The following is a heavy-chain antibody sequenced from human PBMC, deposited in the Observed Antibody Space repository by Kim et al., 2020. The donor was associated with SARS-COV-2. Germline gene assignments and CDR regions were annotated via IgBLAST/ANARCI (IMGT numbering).Heavy chain of an antibody. J-gene: IGHJ6*02. V-gene: IGHV3-73*01. CDR2: IRSKANSYAT. CDR1: GFTFSGSA. Sequence: GGSLRLSCAASGFTFSGSAMHWVRQASGKGLEWVGRIRSKANSYATAYAASVKGRFTISRDDSKNTAYLQMNSLKTEDTAVYYCTRFQTVTTDYYYYGMDVWGQGTTVTVSS. D-gene: IGHD4-4*01. CDR3: TRFQTVTTDYYYYGMDV.